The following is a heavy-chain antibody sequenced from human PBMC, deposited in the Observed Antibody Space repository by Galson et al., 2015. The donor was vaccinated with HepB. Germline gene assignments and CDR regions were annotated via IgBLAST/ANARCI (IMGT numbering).Heavy chain of an antibody. CDR2: ISGSGGST. CDR3: AKGWYSSSWWDYFQH. V-gene: IGHV3-23*01. D-gene: IGHD6-13*01. Sequence: SLRLSCAASGFTFSSYAMSWVRQAPGKGLEWVSAISGSGGSTYYADSVKGRFTISRDNSKNTLYLQMNSLRAEDTAVYYCAKGWYSSSWWDYFQHWGQGPLVTVSS. J-gene: IGHJ1*01. CDR1: GFTFSSYA.